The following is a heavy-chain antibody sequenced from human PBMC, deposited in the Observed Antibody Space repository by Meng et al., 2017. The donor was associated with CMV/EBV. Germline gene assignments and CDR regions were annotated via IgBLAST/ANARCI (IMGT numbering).Heavy chain of an antibody. CDR2: IIPIFGTA. J-gene: IGHJ6*02. Sequence: SVNVSCKASGGTFSSSAISWVRQAPGQGLEWMGGIIPIFGTANYAQKFQGRVTITTDESTSTAYMELSSLRSEDTAVYYCARVTIDTAMVHYYYYGMDVWGQGTTVTVSS. D-gene: IGHD5-18*01. CDR3: ARVTIDTAMVHYYYYGMDV. V-gene: IGHV1-69*05. CDR1: GGTFSSSA.